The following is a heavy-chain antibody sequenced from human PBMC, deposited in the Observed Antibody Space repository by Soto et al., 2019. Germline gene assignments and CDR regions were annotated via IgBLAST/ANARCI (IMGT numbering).Heavy chain of an antibody. V-gene: IGHV4-31*03. CDR1: GGSISSGGYY. CDR2: IYYSGST. CDR3: ARGAYSGYDLYLARGVSGFDP. Sequence: PSETLSLTCTVSGGSISSGGYYWSWIRQHPGKGLEWIGYIYYSGSTYYNPSLKSRVTISVDTSKNQFSLKLSSVTAADTAVYYCARGAYSGYDLYLARGVSGFDPWGQGTLVTVSS. J-gene: IGHJ5*02. D-gene: IGHD5-12*01.